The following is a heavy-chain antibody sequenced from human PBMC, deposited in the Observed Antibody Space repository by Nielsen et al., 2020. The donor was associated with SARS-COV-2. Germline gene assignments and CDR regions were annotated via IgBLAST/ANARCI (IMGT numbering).Heavy chain of an antibody. J-gene: IGHJ4*02. Sequence: GESLKISCAASGFTFDDYAMHWVRQAPGKGLEWVAVISYDGSNKYYADSVKGRFTISRDNSKNTLYLQMNSLRAEDTAVYYCAKDESYSYSSSWIDYWGQGTLVTVSS. CDR2: ISYDGSNK. V-gene: IGHV3-30*18. CDR1: GFTFDDYA. CDR3: AKDESYSYSSSWIDY. D-gene: IGHD6-13*01.